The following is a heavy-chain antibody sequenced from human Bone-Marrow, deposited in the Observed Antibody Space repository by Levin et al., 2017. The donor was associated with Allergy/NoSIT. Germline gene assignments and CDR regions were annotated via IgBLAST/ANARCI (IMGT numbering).Heavy chain of an antibody. CDR3: ARETPYYYGSGSPRPFDY. CDR1: GYTFTSYG. Sequence: ASVKVSCKASGYTFTSYGISWVRQAPGQGLEWMGWISAYNGNTNYAQKLQGRVTMTTDTSTSTAYMELRSLRSDDTAVYYCARETPYYYGSGSPRPFDYWGQGTLVTVSS. V-gene: IGHV1-18*01. J-gene: IGHJ4*02. CDR2: ISAYNGNT. D-gene: IGHD3-10*01.